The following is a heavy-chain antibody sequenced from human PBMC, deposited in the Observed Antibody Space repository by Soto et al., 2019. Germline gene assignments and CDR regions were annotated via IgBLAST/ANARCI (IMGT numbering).Heavy chain of an antibody. J-gene: IGHJ4*02. D-gene: IGHD6-13*01. CDR2: IIPMSGTA. Sequence: QVQLVQSGAEVKKPGSSVKVSCKASGGSFNNYAVTWVRQAPGQGLEWMGGIIPMSGTANYAQKFQGRVTIPADKSTSTAYMELSSLRYDDTAVYYCASSYGTSWYGDYWGQGTLVTVSS. CDR1: GGSFNNYA. CDR3: ASSYGTSWYGDY. V-gene: IGHV1-69*06.